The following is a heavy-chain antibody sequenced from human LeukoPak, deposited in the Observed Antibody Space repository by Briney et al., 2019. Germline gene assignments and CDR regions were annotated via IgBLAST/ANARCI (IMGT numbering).Heavy chain of an antibody. V-gene: IGHV3-7*01. CDR2: IKQDGSEK. CDR3: AREHAYYYDSSCTALTAEIKYYFDY. CDR1: GFTFSNYW. J-gene: IGHJ4*02. Sequence: GGSLRLSCAASGFTFSNYWMSWARQAPGKGLEWVANIKQDGSEKYYVDSVKGRFTISRDNAKNSLYLQMNSLRDEDTALYYCAREHAYYYDSSCTALTAEIKYYFDYWGQGSLVTVSS. D-gene: IGHD3-22*01.